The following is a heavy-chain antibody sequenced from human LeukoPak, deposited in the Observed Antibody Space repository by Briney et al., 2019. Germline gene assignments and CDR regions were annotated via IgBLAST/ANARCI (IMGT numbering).Heavy chain of an antibody. J-gene: IGHJ6*03. V-gene: IGHV1-18*01. Sequence: ASVKVSCKASGGTFNSYAISWVRQAPGQGLEWMGWISAYNGNTNYAQKLQGRVTMTTDTSTSTAYMELRSLRSDDTAVYYCARGVVPAAISYMDVWGKGTTVTISS. D-gene: IGHD2-2*02. CDR3: ARGVVPAAISYMDV. CDR1: GGTFNSYA. CDR2: ISAYNGNT.